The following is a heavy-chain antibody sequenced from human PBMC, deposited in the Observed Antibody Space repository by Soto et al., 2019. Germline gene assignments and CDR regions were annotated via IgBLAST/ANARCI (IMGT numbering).Heavy chain of an antibody. V-gene: IGHV3-23*01. J-gene: IGHJ2*01. D-gene: IGHD4-17*01. CDR2: ISGGGDTT. CDR3: GSKSQGSVTVTGNWYFRS. CDR1: GFTFGGYA. Sequence: EVQLLESGGGLLQPGGSLRLSCAASGFTFGGYAMNWVRQAPGKGLEWVSGISGGGDTTFYTDSVKGRFTISSDNSVNTLYLQMNSLRAEDTAVYFSGSKSQGSVTVTGNWYFRSMGPWHPGHCLL.